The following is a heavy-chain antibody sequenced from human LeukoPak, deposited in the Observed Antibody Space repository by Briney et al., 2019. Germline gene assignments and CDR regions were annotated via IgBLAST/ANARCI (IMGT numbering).Heavy chain of an antibody. Sequence: SETLSLTCAVYGGSLSGYYWSGIRQPPGKGLEWIGEINHSGSTNYNPSLKSRVTISVDTSKNQFSLKLSSVTAADTAVYYCARRVALIAGLRFLEWSTMGDYFDYWGQGTLVTVSS. V-gene: IGHV4-34*01. D-gene: IGHD3-3*01. CDR1: GGSLSGYY. CDR2: INHSGST. CDR3: ARRVALIAGLRFLEWSTMGDYFDY. J-gene: IGHJ4*02.